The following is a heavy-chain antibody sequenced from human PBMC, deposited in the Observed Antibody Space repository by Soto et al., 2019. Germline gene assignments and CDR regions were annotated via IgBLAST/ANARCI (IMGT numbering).Heavy chain of an antibody. CDR1: GGSISSYF. D-gene: IGHD6-13*01. CDR3: ARESPTKIAAAGLDY. CDR2: IYTSGST. J-gene: IGHJ4*02. Sequence: SETLSLTCTVSGGSISSYFWTWIRQPAGKGLEYIGRIYTSGSTNYNPSLKSRVTMSVDTSKNQFSLKLTPVTAADTAVYFCARESPTKIAAAGLDYWGQGTLVTVSS. V-gene: IGHV4-4*07.